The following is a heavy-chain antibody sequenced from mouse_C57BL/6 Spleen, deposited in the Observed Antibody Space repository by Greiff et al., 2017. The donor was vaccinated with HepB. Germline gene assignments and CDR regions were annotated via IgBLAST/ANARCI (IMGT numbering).Heavy chain of an antibody. CDR1: GYTFTSYW. CDR2: INPSNGGT. D-gene: IGHD1-1*01. Sequence: VQLQQSGTELVKPGASVKLSCKASGYTFTSYWMHWVKQRPGQGLEWIGNINPSNGGTNYNEKFKSKATLTVDKSSSTAYMQLSSLTSEDSAVYYCAIPHYYGSIYGYFDVWGTGTTVTVSS. V-gene: IGHV1-53*01. J-gene: IGHJ1*03. CDR3: AIPHYYGSIYGYFDV.